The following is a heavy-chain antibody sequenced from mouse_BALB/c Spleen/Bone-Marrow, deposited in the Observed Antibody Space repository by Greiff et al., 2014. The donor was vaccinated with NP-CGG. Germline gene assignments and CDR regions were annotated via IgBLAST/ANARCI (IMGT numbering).Heavy chain of an antibody. CDR3: ARREGNHAAWFAY. CDR1: GYSITSGYS. V-gene: IGHV3-1*02. D-gene: IGHD2-1*01. J-gene: IGHJ3*01. CDR2: IPYSGST. Sequence: VQLQQSGPDLVKPSQSLSLTCTVTGYSITSGYSWHWIRQFPGNKLEWMGYIPYSGSTNYNPSLKSRISITRDTSKNQFFLQLNSVTTEDTATYYGARREGNHAAWFAYWGQGTLVTVSA.